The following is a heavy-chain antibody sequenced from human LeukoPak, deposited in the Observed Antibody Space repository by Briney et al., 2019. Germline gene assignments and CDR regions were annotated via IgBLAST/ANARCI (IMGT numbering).Heavy chain of an antibody. V-gene: IGHV4-4*02. CDR2: IYHSGST. D-gene: IGHD5-12*01. CDR3: ARGGTAYFDY. J-gene: IGHJ4*02. Sequence: SGTLSLTCAVSGDSISSDNWWSWVRQPPGKGLEWIGEIYHSGSTNYNPSLESRVTISVDKSKNHFSLKLSSVTAADTAVYYCARGGTAYFDYWGQGTLVTVSS. CDR1: GDSISSDNW.